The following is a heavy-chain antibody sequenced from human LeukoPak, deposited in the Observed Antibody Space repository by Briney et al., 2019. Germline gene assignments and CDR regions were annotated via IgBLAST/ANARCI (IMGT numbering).Heavy chain of an antibody. J-gene: IGHJ4*02. D-gene: IGHD4-23*01. CDR3: ARGHRTTVVRDPPQDFDY. Sequence: PSGTLSLTCAVSGGSISSSNWWSWVRQPPGKGLEWIGEIYHSGSTNYNPSLKSRVTISVDTSKNQFSLKLSSVTAADTAAYYCARGHRTTVVRDPPQDFDYWGQGTLVTVSS. V-gene: IGHV4-4*02. CDR2: IYHSGST. CDR1: GGSISSSNW.